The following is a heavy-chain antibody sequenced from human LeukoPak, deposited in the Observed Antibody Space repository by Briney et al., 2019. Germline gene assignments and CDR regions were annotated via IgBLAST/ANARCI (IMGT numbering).Heavy chain of an antibody. J-gene: IGHJ4*02. CDR3: ARETKFYDYVWGSYRFNYFDY. CDR2: IYYSGST. D-gene: IGHD3-16*02. CDR1: GDSISSSSNY. Sequence: SETLSLTCIVSGDSISSSSNYWGWIRQPPGKGLEWIGSIYYSGSTYYNPSLKSRVTISVDTSKNQFSLKLSSVTAADTAVYYCARETKFYDYVWGSYRFNYFDYWGQGTLVTVSS. V-gene: IGHV4-39*07.